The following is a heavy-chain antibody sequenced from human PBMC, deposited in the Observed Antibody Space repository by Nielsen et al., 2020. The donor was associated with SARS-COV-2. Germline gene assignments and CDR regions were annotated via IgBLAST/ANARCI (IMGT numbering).Heavy chain of an antibody. D-gene: IGHD3-10*01. CDR1: RFTFSTYG. CDR3: AKDRPAILAVPSGGVDY. J-gene: IGHJ4*02. Sequence: SLKISSAASRFTFSTYGMHWVRRAPGKGLEWVAAISYDGSNKYYVDSVKGRFTISRDNSKNPLYLQMSSLREEDTAVYYCAKDRPAILAVPSGGVDYWGQGTLVTVSS. CDR2: ISYDGSNK. V-gene: IGHV3-30*18.